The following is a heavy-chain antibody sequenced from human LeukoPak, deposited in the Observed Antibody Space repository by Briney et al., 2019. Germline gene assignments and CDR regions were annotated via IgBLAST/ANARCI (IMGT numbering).Heavy chain of an antibody. V-gene: IGHV1-2*02. CDR2: INPNSGGT. J-gene: IGHJ4*02. Sequence: ASVKVSCKASGYTFTGYYMHWVRQAPGQGLEWMGWINPNSGGTNYAQKFQGRVTMTRDTSISTAYMELSRLRSDDTAVYYCARDQVWGANFDYWGQGTLVTVSS. CDR3: ARDQVWGANFDY. CDR1: GYTFTGYY. D-gene: IGHD3-10*01.